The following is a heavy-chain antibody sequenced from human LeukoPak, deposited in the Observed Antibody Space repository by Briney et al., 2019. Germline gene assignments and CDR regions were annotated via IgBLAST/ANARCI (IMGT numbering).Heavy chain of an antibody. Sequence: SETLSLTYTVSGGTFSNYYWSWIRQPAGKGLEWIGRIYTSGSTNYNPSVKSRVTMSVDTSNNQFSLKLTSVTAADTAVYYCARQPPQYYGMDVWGQGTTVTVFS. CDR2: IYTSGST. D-gene: IGHD1-14*01. CDR3: ARQPPQYYGMDV. CDR1: GGTFSNYY. J-gene: IGHJ6*02. V-gene: IGHV4-4*07.